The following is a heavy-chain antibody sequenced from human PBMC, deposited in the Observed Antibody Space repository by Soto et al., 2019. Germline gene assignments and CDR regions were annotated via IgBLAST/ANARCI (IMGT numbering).Heavy chain of an antibody. CDR1: GFTFSSYS. D-gene: IGHD6-19*01. CDR2: ISSSSSTI. J-gene: IGHJ5*02. V-gene: IGHV3-48*01. CDR3: AREGGSGWNGLNWFDP. Sequence: PGGSLRLSCAASGFTFSSYSMNWVRQAPGKGLEWVSYISSSSSTIYYADSVKGRFTISRDNAKNSLYLQMNSLRAEDTAVYYCAREGGSGWNGLNWFDPWGQGTLVTVSS.